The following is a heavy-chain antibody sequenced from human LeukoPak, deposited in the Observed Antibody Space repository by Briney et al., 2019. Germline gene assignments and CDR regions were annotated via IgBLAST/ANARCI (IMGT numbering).Heavy chain of an antibody. D-gene: IGHD6-13*01. CDR3: ARVDNDSSSWYGFYYYYYMDV. CDR2: ISAYNGNT. V-gene: IGHV1-18*04. Sequence: ASVKVSCKASGYTFTGYYMHWVRQAPGQGLEWMGWISAYNGNTNYAQKLQGRVTMTTDTSTSTAYMELRSLRSDDTAVYYCARVDNDSSSWYGFYYYYYMDVWGKGTTVTVSS. J-gene: IGHJ6*03. CDR1: GYTFTGYY.